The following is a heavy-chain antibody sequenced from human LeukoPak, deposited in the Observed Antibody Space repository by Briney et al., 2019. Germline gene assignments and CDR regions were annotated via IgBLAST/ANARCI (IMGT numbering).Heavy chain of an antibody. V-gene: IGHV1-8*01. CDR3: ARVKATYYYGSSGYLNPDY. CDR2: MNPNSGNT. CDR1: GYTFTSYD. Sequence: ASVKVSCKASGYTFTSYDINWVRQATGQGLEWMGWMNPNSGNTGYAQKFQGRVTMTRNTSISTAYMELSSLRSEDTAVYYCARVKATYYYGSSGYLNPDYWGQGTLVTVSS. D-gene: IGHD3-22*01. J-gene: IGHJ4*02.